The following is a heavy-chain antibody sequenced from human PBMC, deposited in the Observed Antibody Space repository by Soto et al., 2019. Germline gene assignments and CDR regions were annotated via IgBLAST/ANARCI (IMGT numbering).Heavy chain of an antibody. Sequence: GGSLRLSCAASGFTFSSYPMHWVRQAPGMGLEWVSGIGSDGGATHHPDSVKGRFTISRDNSKNTLYLQMNSLRAEDTAIYYCAKVGSYSPVDAFDIWGQGTMVTVSS. D-gene: IGHD1-26*01. CDR1: GFTFSSYP. V-gene: IGHV3-23*01. CDR2: IGSDGGAT. J-gene: IGHJ3*02. CDR3: AKVGSYSPVDAFDI.